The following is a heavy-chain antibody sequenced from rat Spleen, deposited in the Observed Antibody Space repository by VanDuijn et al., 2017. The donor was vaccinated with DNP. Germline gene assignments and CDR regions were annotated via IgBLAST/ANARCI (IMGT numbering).Heavy chain of an antibody. CDR2: MSPTTRSS. J-gene: IGHJ2*01. V-gene: IGHV5-31*01. Sequence: EVQLVESGGDLVQPGRSLKLSCVASGFTFNDYWMTWIRQAPTKGLEWVACMSPTTRSSYYRDSVRGRFTVSRDDATSTLYLQMDSLRSEDTATYYCTRGGTYYFDYWGQGVMVTVSS. CDR1: GFTFNDYW. CDR3: TRGGTYYFDY.